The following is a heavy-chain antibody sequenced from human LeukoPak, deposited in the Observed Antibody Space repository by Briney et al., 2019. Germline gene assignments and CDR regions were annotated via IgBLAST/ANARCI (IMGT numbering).Heavy chain of an antibody. CDR1: CGAISSYY. V-gene: IGHV4-59*08. D-gene: IGHD3-22*01. J-gene: IGHJ4*02. Sequence: SSETLSLTCSVICGAISSYYCSWIRQPPGKGLEWIGYIYYSGSTNYNPSLKSRVTISVDTSKNQFSLKLSSGPAAGTVVYYCASQIYDSSGYLLDYWGQGTLVTVSS. CDR2: IYYSGST. CDR3: ASQIYDSSGYLLDY.